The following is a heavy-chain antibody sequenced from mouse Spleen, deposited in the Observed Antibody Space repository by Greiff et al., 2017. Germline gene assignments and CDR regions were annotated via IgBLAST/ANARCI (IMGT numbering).Heavy chain of an antibody. CDR1: GYSFTSYY. CDR2: IYPGSGNT. V-gene: IGHV1-66*01. D-gene: IGHD1-1*01. Sequence: VQLQQSGPELVKPGASVKISCKASGYSFTSYYIHWVKQRPGQGLEWIGWIYPGSGNTKYNEKFKGKATLTADTSSSTAYMQLSSLTSEDSAVYYCARDYGSSYAWYFDVWGTGTTVTVSS. CDR3: ARDYGSSYAWYFDV. J-gene: IGHJ1*03.